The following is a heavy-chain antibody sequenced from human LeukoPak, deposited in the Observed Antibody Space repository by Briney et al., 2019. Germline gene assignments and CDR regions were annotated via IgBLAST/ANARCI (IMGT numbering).Heavy chain of an antibody. CDR3: ARDVWFGEFTFDY. CDR2: INPNSVGT. V-gene: IGHV1-2*02. D-gene: IGHD3-10*01. J-gene: IGHJ4*02. Sequence: GASVKVSCTASGYTFTGYYMHGVRQAPGQGLEWMGWINPNSVGTNYAQKFQGRVTMTRDKSISTAYMELSRLRSDDTAVYYCARDVWFGEFTFDYWGQGTLVTVSS. CDR1: GYTFTGYY.